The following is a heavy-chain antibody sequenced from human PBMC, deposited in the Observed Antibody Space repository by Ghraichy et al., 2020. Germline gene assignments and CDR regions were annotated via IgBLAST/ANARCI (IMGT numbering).Heavy chain of an antibody. V-gene: IGHV1-18*04. Sequence: ASVKVSCKASGYTFTNHGITWVCHAPGHGLEWMGWITTRNGNTQSAQRLQGRVTMITDTSTNTVYMELRSLRFDDTAVYYCARGINYFDPWGQGTLVTVSS. CDR3: ARGINYFDP. D-gene: IGHD2-15*01. CDR2: ITTRNGNT. J-gene: IGHJ5*02. CDR1: GYTFTNHG.